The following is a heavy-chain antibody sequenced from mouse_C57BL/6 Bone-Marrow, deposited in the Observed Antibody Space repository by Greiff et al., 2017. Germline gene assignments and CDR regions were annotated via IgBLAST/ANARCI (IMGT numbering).Heavy chain of an antibody. D-gene: IGHD4-1*01. Sequence: EVQRVESGGGLVKPGGSLKLSCAASGFTFSDYGMHWVRQAPEKGLEWVAYISSGSSTIYYADTVKGRFTISRDSAKNTLFLQMTSLRSEDTAMYYCARGSNFDAMDYWGQGTSVTVSS. CDR2: ISSGSSTI. V-gene: IGHV5-17*01. CDR3: ARGSNFDAMDY. CDR1: GFTFSDYG. J-gene: IGHJ4*01.